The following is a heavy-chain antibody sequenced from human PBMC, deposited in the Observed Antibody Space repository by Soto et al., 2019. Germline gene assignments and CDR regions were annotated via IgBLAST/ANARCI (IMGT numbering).Heavy chain of an antibody. V-gene: IGHV4-31*02. Sequence: SETLSLTWTVSGGSISSGGYYWSWIRQHPGKGLEWIGYIYYSGSTYYNPSLKSRVTISVDTSKNQFSLKLSSVTAADTAVYYCARGHNWNDVVNYYYYYGMDVWGQGTTVTVSS. D-gene: IGHD1-20*01. CDR1: GGSISSGGYY. CDR3: ARGHNWNDVVNYYYYYGMDV. J-gene: IGHJ6*02. CDR2: IYYSGST.